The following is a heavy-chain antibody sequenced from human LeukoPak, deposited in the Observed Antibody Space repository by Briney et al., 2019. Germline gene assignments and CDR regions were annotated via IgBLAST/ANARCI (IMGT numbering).Heavy chain of an antibody. CDR3: ARSYMVRGWRSLYYFDY. J-gene: IGHJ4*02. D-gene: IGHD3-10*01. CDR1: GYTFTSYD. Sequence: LWASVKVSCKASGYTFTSYDINWVRQATGQGLEWMGWMNPNSGNTGYAQKFQGRVTMTRNTSISTAYMELSSLGSEDTAVYYCARSYMVRGWRSLYYFDYWGQGTLVTVSS. CDR2: MNPNSGNT. V-gene: IGHV1-8*01.